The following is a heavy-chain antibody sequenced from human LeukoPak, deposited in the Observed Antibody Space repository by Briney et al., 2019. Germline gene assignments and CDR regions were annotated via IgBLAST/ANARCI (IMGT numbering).Heavy chain of an antibody. D-gene: IGHD5-12*01. CDR1: GGSISNYR. Sequence: KASETLSLTCTVSGGSISNYRWSWIRQPAGKGLEWIGRMYTSGSTNYNPSLKSRATMSVDTSKNQFSLKLSSVTAADTAVYYCARYSGYSFFDYWGQGTLVTVSS. CDR3: ARYSGYSFFDY. CDR2: MYTSGST. V-gene: IGHV4-4*07. J-gene: IGHJ4*02.